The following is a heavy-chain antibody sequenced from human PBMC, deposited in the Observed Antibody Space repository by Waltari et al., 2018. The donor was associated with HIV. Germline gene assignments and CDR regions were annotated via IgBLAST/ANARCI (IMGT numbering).Heavy chain of an antibody. CDR2: IKRNGKTK. V-gene: IGHV3-11*01. J-gene: IGHJ4*02. Sequence: QAQLVVSGGGLVKPGGSLRLSSASSGFHFSDYYMSWIRQAPGKWLELISYIKRNGKTKRYADAVEGRFTNTRYNAKNSLYLQMNTLRAEDTAVYYCARGLYDVWSGFYPDYWGQGTLVSVSS. CDR1: GFHFSDYY. D-gene: IGHD3-3*01. CDR3: ARGLYDVWSGFYPDY.